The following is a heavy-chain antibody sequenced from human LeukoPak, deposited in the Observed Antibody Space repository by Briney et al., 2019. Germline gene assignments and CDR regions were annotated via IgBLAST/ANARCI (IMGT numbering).Heavy chain of an antibody. J-gene: IGHJ1*01. CDR1: GGSFSGYY. CDR2: INHSGST. D-gene: IGHD6-13*01. CDR3: ARSSSSRRAYFQH. V-gene: IGHV4-34*01. Sequence: SETLSLTFAVYGGSFSGYYWSWIRPPPGKGLEWIGEINHSGSTNYNPSLKSRVTISVDTSKNQFSLKLSSVTAADTAVYYCARSSSSRRAYFQHWGQGTLVTVSS.